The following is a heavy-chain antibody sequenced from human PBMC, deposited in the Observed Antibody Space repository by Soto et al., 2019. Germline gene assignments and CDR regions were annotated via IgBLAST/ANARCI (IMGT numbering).Heavy chain of an antibody. D-gene: IGHD6-6*01. CDR3: ARDRIAARPYYYYYYGMDV. Sequence: GGSLRLSCAASGFTFSSYWMHWVRQAPGKGLVWVSRINSDGSSTSYADSVKGRFTISRNNAKNTLYLQMNSLRAEDTAVYYCARDRIAARPYYYYYYGMDVWGQGTTVTVSS. CDR2: INSDGSST. J-gene: IGHJ6*02. CDR1: GFTFSSYW. V-gene: IGHV3-74*01.